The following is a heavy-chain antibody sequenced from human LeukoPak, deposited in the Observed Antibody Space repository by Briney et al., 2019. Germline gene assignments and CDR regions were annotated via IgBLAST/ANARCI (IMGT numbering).Heavy chain of an antibody. CDR3: ARDGAMVRGVITRYLDY. Sequence: ASVKVSCKASGYTFTGYYMHWVRQAPGQGLEWMGWINPNSGGTNYAQKFQGRVTMTRDTSISTAYMELSRLRSDDTAVYYCARDGAMVRGVITRYLDYWGQGTLVTVSS. V-gene: IGHV1-2*02. J-gene: IGHJ4*02. D-gene: IGHD3-10*01. CDR1: GYTFTGYY. CDR2: INPNSGGT.